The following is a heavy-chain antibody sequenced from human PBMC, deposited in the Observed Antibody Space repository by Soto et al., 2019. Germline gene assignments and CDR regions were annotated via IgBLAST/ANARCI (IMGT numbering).Heavy chain of an antibody. J-gene: IGHJ4*02. CDR2: ISSTSSYT. CDR1: GFTFSSYA. D-gene: IGHD5-12*01. CDR3: AKDYRRARYNFRGLPDY. V-gene: IGHV3-21*04. Sequence: GGSLRLSCAASGFTFSSYAMNWVRQTQEKGLEWVSSISSTSSYTHYSDSVKGRFTISGDNYKNTLYLQMSSLRAEDTAVYYCAKDYRRARYNFRGLPDYWGQGNLVTVSS.